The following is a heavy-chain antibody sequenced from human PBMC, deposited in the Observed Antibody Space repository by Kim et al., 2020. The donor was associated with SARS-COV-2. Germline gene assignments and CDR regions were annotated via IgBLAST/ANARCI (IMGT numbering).Heavy chain of an antibody. CDR3: AKGITIFGVVPRYYYGMDV. J-gene: IGHJ6*02. D-gene: IGHD3-3*01. V-gene: IGHV3-23*01. Sequence: GGSLRLSCAASGFTFSSYAMSWVRQAPGKGLEWVSAISGSGGSTYYADSVKGRFTISRDNSKNTLYLQMNSLRAEDTAVYYCAKGITIFGVVPRYYYGMDVWGQGTTVTVSS. CDR1: GFTFSSYA. CDR2: ISGSGGST.